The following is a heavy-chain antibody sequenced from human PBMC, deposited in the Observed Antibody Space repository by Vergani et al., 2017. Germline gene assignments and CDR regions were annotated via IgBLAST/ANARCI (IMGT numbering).Heavy chain of an antibody. Sequence: QVQLVQSGAEVKKPGSSVKVSCKASGGTFSSYAISWVRQAPGQGLEWMGWMNPNSGNTGYAQKFQGRVTMTRNTSISTAYMELSSLRSEDTAVYYCARGRGAARPWFDPWGQGTLVTVSS. D-gene: IGHD6-6*01. CDR1: GGTFSSYA. CDR2: MNPNSGNT. V-gene: IGHV1-8*02. CDR3: ARGRGAARPWFDP. J-gene: IGHJ5*02.